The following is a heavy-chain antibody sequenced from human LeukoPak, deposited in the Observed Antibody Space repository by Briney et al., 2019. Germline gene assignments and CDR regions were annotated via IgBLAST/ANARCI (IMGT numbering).Heavy chain of an antibody. D-gene: IGHD3-9*01. Sequence: PGGSLRLSCAASGFTFSTYRMSWVRQAPGKGREWVANIKQDGSEKHYVDSVKGRFTISRDNAKNSLYLQMNSLRAEDTAVYYCARDAYYDILTGYPDVNFDYWGQGTLVTVSS. CDR1: GFTFSTYR. V-gene: IGHV3-7*01. CDR2: IKQDGSEK. CDR3: ARDAYYDILTGYPDVNFDY. J-gene: IGHJ4*02.